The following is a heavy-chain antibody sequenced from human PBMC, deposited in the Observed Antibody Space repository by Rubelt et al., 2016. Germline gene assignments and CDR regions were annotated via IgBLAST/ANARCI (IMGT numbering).Heavy chain of an antibody. V-gene: IGHV5-51*01. CDR3: ARPHDGDNFGYFDY. D-gene: IGHD5-24*01. CDR2: IYPGDSDT. CDR1: GYSFTSYW. Sequence: EVQLVQSGAEVKKPGESLKISCTGSGYSFTSYWIGWVRQMPGKGLEWMGIIYPGDSDTGCIPSFRGQVTISADKYIRTAYVQWSSLKAADTARYYCARPHDGDNFGYFDYWGQGTLVTVSS. J-gene: IGHJ4*02.